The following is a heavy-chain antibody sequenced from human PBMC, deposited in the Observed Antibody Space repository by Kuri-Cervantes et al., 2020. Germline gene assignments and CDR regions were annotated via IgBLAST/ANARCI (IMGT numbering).Heavy chain of an antibody. CDR1: GFTFSSYS. V-gene: IGHV3-21*01. D-gene: IGHD2-15*01. Sequence: ETLSLTCAASGFTFSSYSMNWVRQAPGKGLEWVSSISSSSSYIYYADSVKGRFTISRDNAKNSLYLQMNSLRAEDTAVYYCAKVVDFDYWGQGTLVTVSS. J-gene: IGHJ4*02. CDR3: AKVVDFDY. CDR2: ISSSSSYI.